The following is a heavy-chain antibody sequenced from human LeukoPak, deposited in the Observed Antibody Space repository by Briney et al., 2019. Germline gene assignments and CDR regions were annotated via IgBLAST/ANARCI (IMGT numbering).Heavy chain of an antibody. CDR2: IIPILGIA. CDR1: GGTFSSYA. Sequence: SVKVSCKASGGTFSSYAISWVRQAPGQGLEWMGRIIPILGIANYAQKFQGRVTITADKSTSTAYMELSSLRSEDTAVYYRARVLGYCSSTSCHAYYYYGMDVWGQGTTVTVSS. D-gene: IGHD2-2*01. V-gene: IGHV1-69*04. J-gene: IGHJ6*02. CDR3: ARVLGYCSSTSCHAYYYYGMDV.